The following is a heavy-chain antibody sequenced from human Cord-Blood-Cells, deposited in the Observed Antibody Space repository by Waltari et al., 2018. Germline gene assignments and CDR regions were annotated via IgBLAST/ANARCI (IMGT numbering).Heavy chain of an antibody. CDR2: IIPIFRTA. V-gene: IGHV1-69*01. Sequence: QVQLVQSGAEVKKPGSSVKVSCKASGGTFSSYAISWVRQAPGQGLEWMGGIIPIFRTANYAQKFQGRVTITADDTTSTAYMELSSLRSEDTAVYYCASSLYRYSGSYYFAYWGQGTLVTVSS. CDR3: ASSLYRYSGSYYFAY. D-gene: IGHD1-26*01. J-gene: IGHJ4*02. CDR1: GGTFSSYA.